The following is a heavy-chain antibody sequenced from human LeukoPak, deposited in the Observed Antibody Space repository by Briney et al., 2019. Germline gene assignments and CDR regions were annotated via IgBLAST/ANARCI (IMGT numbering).Heavy chain of an antibody. CDR1: GFTFSSYG. CDR2: ISSSGSTI. D-gene: IGHD6-13*01. CDR3: ARDQREQLVT. J-gene: IGHJ5*02. V-gene: IGHV3-48*04. Sequence: GGSLRLSCAASGFTFSSYGMHWVRQAPGKGLEWVSYISSSGSTIYYADSVKGRFTISRDNAKNSLYLQMNSLRAEDTAVYYCARDQREQLVTWGQGTLVTVSS.